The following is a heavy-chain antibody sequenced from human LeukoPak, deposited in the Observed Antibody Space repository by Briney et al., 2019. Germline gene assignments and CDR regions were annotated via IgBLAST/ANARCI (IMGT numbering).Heavy chain of an antibody. V-gene: IGHV5-51*01. CDR3: ACRTYSSTWSDP. CDR1: GNSFSNYW. J-gene: IGHJ5*02. Sequence: GESLKISCKGFGNSFSNYWIGWVRQMPGKGLEWMGIIYPGGSITHYSPAFQGQVSISVDKSISTACLQWSSLKASDTAMYYCACRTYSSTWSDPWGQGTLVTVSS. D-gene: IGHD5-18*01. CDR2: IYPGGSIT.